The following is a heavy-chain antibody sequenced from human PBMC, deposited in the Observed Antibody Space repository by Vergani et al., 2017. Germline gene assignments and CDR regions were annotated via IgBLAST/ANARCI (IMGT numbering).Heavy chain of an antibody. CDR3: ARHTTYTDS. J-gene: IGHJ4*02. CDR1: EYSFGNYC. CDR2: IYPADSDT. D-gene: IGHD1-1*01. V-gene: IGHV5-51*01. Sequence: EVELVQSGPEMRKPGESLKIPCKGSEYSFGNYCIGWVRQMPGKGLEWMGIIYPADSDTRYSPSFQGQVTISADKSISTAFLQLDSLKASDTALYYCARHTTYTDSWGQGTLVTVSS.